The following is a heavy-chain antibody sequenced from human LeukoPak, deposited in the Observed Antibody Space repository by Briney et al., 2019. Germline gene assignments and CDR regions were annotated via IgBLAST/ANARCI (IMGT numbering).Heavy chain of an antibody. V-gene: IGHV3-48*03. CDR1: GFTFSSYE. CDR3: ASGAHSGYAFWAYYGMDV. CDR2: ISSSGSTI. D-gene: IGHD5-12*01. Sequence: GGSLRLSCAASGFTFSSYEMNWVRQAPGKGLEWVSYISSSGSTIYYADSVKGRFTISRDNAKNSLYLQMNSLRAEDTAVYYCASGAHSGYAFWAYYGMDVWGQGTTVTVSS. J-gene: IGHJ6*02.